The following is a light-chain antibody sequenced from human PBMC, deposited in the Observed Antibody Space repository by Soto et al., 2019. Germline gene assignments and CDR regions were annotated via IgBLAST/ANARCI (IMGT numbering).Light chain of an antibody. CDR3: QQRSNWPPVT. CDR1: QNILNSPDKRNY. V-gene: IGKV4-1*01. CDR2: WAS. J-gene: IGKJ5*01. Sequence: DIVMTQSPDSLVVSLGERATINCRSSQNILNSPDKRNYLAWYQQKSGQPPKLLIYWASTRESGVPVRFSGSGSGTDFTLTISSLEPEDFAVYYCQQRSNWPPVTFGQGTRLEIK.